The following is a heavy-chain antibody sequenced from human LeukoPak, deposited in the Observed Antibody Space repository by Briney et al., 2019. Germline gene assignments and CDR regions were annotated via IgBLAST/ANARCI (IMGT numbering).Heavy chain of an antibody. V-gene: IGHV1-69*02. CDR3: ASPRALYCSSTSCQTANGAFDI. CDR1: GGTFSSYT. D-gene: IGHD2-2*01. Sequence: ASVKVSCKASGGTFSSYTISWVRQAPGQGLEWMGRIIPILGIANYAQKFQGRVTITADKSTSTAYMELSSLRSEDTAVYYCASPRALYCSSTSCQTANGAFDIWGQGTMVT. J-gene: IGHJ3*02. CDR2: IIPILGIA.